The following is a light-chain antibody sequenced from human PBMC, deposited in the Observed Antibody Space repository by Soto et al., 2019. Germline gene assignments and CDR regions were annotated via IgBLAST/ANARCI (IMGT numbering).Light chain of an antibody. CDR1: QTISHW. Sequence: DIQMTQSPSTLSASVGDRVTITCRASQTISHWLAWVQQKPGKAPNLLIYGVSNLPSWVPLRFIGTGSVTELFITISILQPDDFATYNCQQYGDFWWRFGHGT. V-gene: IGKV1-5*03. J-gene: IGKJ1*01. CDR2: GVS. CDR3: QQYGDFWWR.